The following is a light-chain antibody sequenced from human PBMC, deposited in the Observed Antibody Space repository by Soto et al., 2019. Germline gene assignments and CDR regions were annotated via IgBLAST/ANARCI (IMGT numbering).Light chain of an antibody. CDR1: QGISNY. CDR3: QKYNSAPSIT. J-gene: IGKJ5*01. Sequence: PRPISENKGDRGTITCRASQGISNYLAWYQQKPGKVPKLLIYAASTLQSGVPSRFSGSGSGTDFTLTISSLQPEDVATYYCQKYNSAPSITFGQGTDWRI. V-gene: IGKV1-27*01. CDR2: AAS.